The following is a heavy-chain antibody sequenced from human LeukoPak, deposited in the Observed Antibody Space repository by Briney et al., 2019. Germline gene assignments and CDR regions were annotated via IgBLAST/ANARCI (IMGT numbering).Heavy chain of an antibody. V-gene: IGHV3-9*01. CDR1: GFNFGGYA. D-gene: IGHD2-21*01. CDR3: AKDGGAGCSDDWCPPDS. CDR2: INWNGGHT. Sequence: GGPLRLSCAASGFNFGGYAMHWFRQAPGKGLEWVSGINWNGGHTGYADSVKGRFTISRDNAKNSLYLQMNSLNAEDTAFYFCAKDGGAGCSDDWCPPDSWGQGTLVTVSS. J-gene: IGHJ4*02.